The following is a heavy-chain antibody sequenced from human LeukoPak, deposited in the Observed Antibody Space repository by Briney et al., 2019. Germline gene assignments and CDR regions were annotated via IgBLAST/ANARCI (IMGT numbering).Heavy chain of an antibody. V-gene: IGHV3-23*01. CDR3: AKVVVGATNIFDY. J-gene: IGHJ4*02. CDR1: X. D-gene: IGHD1-26*01. Sequence: XMSWVRXAPGKGLEWVSAISGSGGSTYYADSVKGRFTISRDNSKNTLYLQMNSLRAEDTAVYYCAKVVVGATNIFDYWGQGTLVTVSS. CDR2: ISGSGGST.